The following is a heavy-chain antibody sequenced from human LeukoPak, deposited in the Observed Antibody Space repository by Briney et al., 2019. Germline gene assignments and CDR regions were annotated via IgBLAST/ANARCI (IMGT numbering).Heavy chain of an antibody. V-gene: IGHV4-4*07. J-gene: IGHJ6*03. CDR3: AREAEWIAAAGKIYYYYYMDV. Sequence: PSETLSLTCTVSGGSISSYYWSWIRQPAGKGLEWIGRIYTSGSTNYNPSLKSRVTMSVDTSKNQFSLKLSSVTAADTAVYYCAREAEWIAAAGKIYYYYYMDVWGKGTTVTVSS. D-gene: IGHD6-13*01. CDR2: IYTSGST. CDR1: GGSISSYY.